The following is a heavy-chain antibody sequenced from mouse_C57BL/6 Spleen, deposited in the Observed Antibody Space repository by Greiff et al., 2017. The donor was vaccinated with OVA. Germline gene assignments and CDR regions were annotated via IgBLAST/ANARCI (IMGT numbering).Heavy chain of an antibody. CDR3: ASAETAQATWFAY. Sequence: EVKLQESGPGLVKPSQSLSLTCSVTGYSITSGYYWNWIRQFPGNKLEWMGYISYDGSNNYNPSLKNRITITRDTSKNQFFLKLNSVTTKDTATYYCASAETAQATWFAYWGQGTLVTVSA. CDR2: ISYDGSN. D-gene: IGHD3-2*02. J-gene: IGHJ3*01. V-gene: IGHV3-6*01. CDR1: GYSITSGYY.